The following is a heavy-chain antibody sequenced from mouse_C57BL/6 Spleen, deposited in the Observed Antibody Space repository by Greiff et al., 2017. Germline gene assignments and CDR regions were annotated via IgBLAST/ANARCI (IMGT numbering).Heavy chain of an antibody. J-gene: IGHJ1*03. CDR3: AREDYYGSSHFDV. CDR2: IYPGDGDT. V-gene: IGHV1-82*01. Sequence: VKLVESGPELVKPGASVKISCKASGYAFSSSWMNWVKQRPGKGLEWIGRIYPGDGDTNYNGKFKGKATLTADKSSSTAYMQLSSLTSEDSAVYFCAREDYYGSSHFDVWGTGTTVTVSS. D-gene: IGHD1-1*01. CDR1: GYAFSSSW.